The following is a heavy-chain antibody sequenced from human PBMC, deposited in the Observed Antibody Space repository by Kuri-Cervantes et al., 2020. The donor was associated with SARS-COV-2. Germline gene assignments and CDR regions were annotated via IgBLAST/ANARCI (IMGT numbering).Heavy chain of an antibody. CDR2: IRWNSGSI. J-gene: IGHJ4*02. V-gene: IGHV3-9*03. CDR1: GFTFDDYA. Sequence: SLKISCADSGFTFDDYAMHWVRQAPGKGLEWVSGIRWNSGSIGYAVSVKGRFTISRDNAKNSLYLQMNSLRAEDMALYYCAKARKVDLRPTVFDYWGQGTLVTVSS. D-gene: IGHD3-3*01. CDR3: AKARKVDLRPTVFDY.